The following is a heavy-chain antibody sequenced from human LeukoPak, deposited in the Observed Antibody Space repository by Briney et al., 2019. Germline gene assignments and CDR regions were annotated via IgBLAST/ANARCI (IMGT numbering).Heavy chain of an antibody. CDR3: ARDLDTLLWFGELLIAAFDY. CDR1: GYTFTSYG. J-gene: IGHJ4*02. D-gene: IGHD3-10*01. Sequence: ASVKVSCKASGYTFTSYGISWVRQAPGQGLEWMGWISAYNGNTNYAQKLQGRVTMTTDTSTSTAYMELRSLRSDDTAVYCCARDLDTLLWFGELLIAAFDYWGQGTLVTVSS. V-gene: IGHV1-18*04. CDR2: ISAYNGNT.